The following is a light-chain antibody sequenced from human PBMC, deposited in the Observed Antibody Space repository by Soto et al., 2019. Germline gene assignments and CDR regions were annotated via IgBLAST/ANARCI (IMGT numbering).Light chain of an antibody. J-gene: IGKJ1*01. CDR3: QQYETFSGT. CDR2: DAS. CDR1: QAISNY. V-gene: IGKV1-13*02. Sequence: AIQMTQSPSFLSASVGDRVTITCRASQAISNYLNWYQQRPGKAPKVLIYDASALPRGVPSRFSASGSGTKFTLTIASLKTDDFATYYCQQYETFSGTFCPGTKVDI.